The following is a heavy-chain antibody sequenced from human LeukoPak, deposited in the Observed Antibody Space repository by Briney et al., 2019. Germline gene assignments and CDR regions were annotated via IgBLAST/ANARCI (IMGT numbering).Heavy chain of an antibody. CDR2: ISGNGDTI. Sequence: GGSLRLSCAASGFTFSSYAMNWVRQAPGKGLEWVSGISGNGDTIYYADSVKGRFTISRDNSKNTLYLQMNSLRAEDTAVYYCAKRSRRLTIVRGVPREDVWGQGTTVTVSS. CDR1: GFTFSSYA. V-gene: IGHV3-23*01. J-gene: IGHJ6*02. D-gene: IGHD3-10*01. CDR3: AKRSRRLTIVRGVPREDV.